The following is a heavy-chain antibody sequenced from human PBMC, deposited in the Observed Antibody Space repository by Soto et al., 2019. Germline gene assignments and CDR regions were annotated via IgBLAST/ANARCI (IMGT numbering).Heavy chain of an antibody. Sequence: ASVKVSCKVSGYTLTELSMHWVRQAPGKGLGWMGGFDPEDGETIYAQKFQGRVTMTEDTSTDTAYMELSSLRSEDTAVYYCAGIVVVPAATAAFDIWGQGTMVTVSS. CDR2: FDPEDGET. CDR1: GYTLTELS. CDR3: AGIVVVPAATAAFDI. D-gene: IGHD2-2*01. J-gene: IGHJ3*02. V-gene: IGHV1-24*01.